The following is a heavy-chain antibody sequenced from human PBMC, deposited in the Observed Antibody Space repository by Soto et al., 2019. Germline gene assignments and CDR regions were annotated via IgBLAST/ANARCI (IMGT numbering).Heavy chain of an antibody. Sequence: WETLSLTCTVSGCSISSYYWSWIRQPAGKGLEWIGRIYTSGSTNYNPSLKSRVTMSVDTSKNQFSLKLSSVIAADTAVYYCAREVDYGGNRMDYWGQGTLVTVSS. CDR1: GCSISSYY. CDR2: IYTSGST. V-gene: IGHV4-4*07. CDR3: AREVDYGGNRMDY. D-gene: IGHD4-17*01. J-gene: IGHJ4*02.